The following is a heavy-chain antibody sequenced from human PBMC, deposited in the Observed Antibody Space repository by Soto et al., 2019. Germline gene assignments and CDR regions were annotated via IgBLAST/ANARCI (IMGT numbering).Heavy chain of an antibody. CDR1: GFTFSNAW. D-gene: IGHD2-8*01. CDR2: IRSKTDGATT. Sequence: PGGSLRLSCAASGFTFSNAWMNWFRQAPGKGLQWVDRIRSKTDGATTDYAAPVKGRFAISRDDSKNTLYLQMNSLKTEDTAVYYCTTLHCTNGVCYYYHYGLDVWGQGTTVTVSS. V-gene: IGHV3-15*07. CDR3: TTLHCTNGVCYYYHYGLDV. J-gene: IGHJ6*02.